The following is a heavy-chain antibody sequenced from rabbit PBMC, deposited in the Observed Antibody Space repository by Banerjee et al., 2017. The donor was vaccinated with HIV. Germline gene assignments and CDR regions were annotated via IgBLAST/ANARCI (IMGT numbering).Heavy chain of an antibody. V-gene: IGHV1S47*01. CDR1: GIDFSHYG. CDR2: IYPDYGST. CDR3: ARSTSSGYYIPLNL. D-gene: IGHD1-1*01. J-gene: IGHJ4*01. Sequence: QEQLVESGGGLVQPGGSLKLSCKASGIDFSHYGISWVRQVLGKGLEWIAYIYPDYGSTDYASWVNGRFTISLDKAHNTVFLQMTSLTAADTATYFCARSTSSGYYIPLNLWGQGTLVTVS.